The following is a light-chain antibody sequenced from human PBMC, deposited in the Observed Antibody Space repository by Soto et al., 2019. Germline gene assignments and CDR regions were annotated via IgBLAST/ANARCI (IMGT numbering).Light chain of an antibody. V-gene: IGKV4-1*01. CDR3: QQFYITPWT. CDR1: QGVLYRSNYKSY. J-gene: IGKJ1*01. Sequence: DIVMTQSPDSLAVSLGERATISLWSVQGVLYRSNYKSYLSWYQQKPGQPPRLLIYWASMRESGVPDRFSGSGSGTYFTLTISSLQAEDVAVYYCQQFYITPWTFGQGTKVDIK. CDR2: WAS.